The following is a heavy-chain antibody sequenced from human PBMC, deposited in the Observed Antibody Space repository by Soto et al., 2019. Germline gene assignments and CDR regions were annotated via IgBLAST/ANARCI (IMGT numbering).Heavy chain of an antibody. D-gene: IGHD3-10*01. CDR2: IYESGTI. J-gene: IGHJ5*02. CDR1: GGSIGGAGYS. CDR3: ARAQFYSGSGNYHNLLFEP. Sequence: SETLSLTCAVSGGSIGGAGYSWSWIRQPPGGGLDWIGYIYESGTILYNPSLKTRLTISLNWSDKQFSLTLNSVTAADTAVYYCARAQFYSGSGNYHNLLFEPWGQGKQVTDS. V-gene: IGHV4-30-2*01.